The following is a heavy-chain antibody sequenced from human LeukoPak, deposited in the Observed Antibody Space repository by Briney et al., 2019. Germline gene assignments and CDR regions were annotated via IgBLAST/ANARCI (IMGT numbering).Heavy chain of an antibody. V-gene: IGHV3-23*01. J-gene: IGHJ4*02. CDR1: GFTLSSYA. Sequence: PGGSLRLSCAASGFTLSSYAMSWVRQAPGKGLEWVSATSSSDAGTYYAESVRGRFTISRDNSKNTLFLQMNSLRAEDTAVYYCARSLNDYVWGSYRKRTIFDYWGQGTLVTVSS. CDR2: TSSSDAGT. D-gene: IGHD3-16*02. CDR3: ARSLNDYVWGSYRKRTIFDY.